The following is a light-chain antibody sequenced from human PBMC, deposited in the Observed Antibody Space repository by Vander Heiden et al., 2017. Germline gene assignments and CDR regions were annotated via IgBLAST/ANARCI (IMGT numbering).Light chain of an antibody. J-gene: IGKJ3*01. CDR2: GAS. CDR3: QQYTSSPFT. V-gene: IGKV3-20*01. CDR1: QSVSSNY. Sequence: EIVLTQSPGTLSLSPGERATLSCRASQSVSSNYLAWYQQKPGQAPRLLIYGASSRATGIPDRFSGRGSGTDFTLTISRVEPEDFAVYYCQQYTSSPFTFGPGTKVDIQ.